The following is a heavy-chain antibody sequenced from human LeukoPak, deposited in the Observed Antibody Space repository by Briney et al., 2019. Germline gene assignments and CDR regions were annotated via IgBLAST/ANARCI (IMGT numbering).Heavy chain of an antibody. J-gene: IGHJ6*02. CDR1: GFTVSSTY. Sequence: GGSLRLSCAASGFTVSSTYMSWVRQAPGKGLEWLSVMYSGGSTYYVDSAKGRFTISRNNSKTTLYLQMNSLRAEDAAVYYCAKDIGQYSKGAYYYGMDVWGQGTTVTVSS. CDR3: AKDIGQYSKGAYYYGMDV. CDR2: MYSGGST. D-gene: IGHD5-18*01. V-gene: IGHV3-53*01.